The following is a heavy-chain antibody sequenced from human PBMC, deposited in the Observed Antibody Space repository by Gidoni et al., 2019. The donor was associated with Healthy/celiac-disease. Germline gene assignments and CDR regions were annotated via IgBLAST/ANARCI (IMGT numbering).Heavy chain of an antibody. D-gene: IGHD1-26*01. Sequence: EVQLVESGGGLVQPGGSLRLSCAASGFTFSSYAMSWVRQAPGKGLEWVSAFSGSGGSTYYADSVKGRLTISRDNSKNTLYLQMNSLRAEDTAVYYCAKDRGSIVGATTRHYFDYWGQGTLVTVSS. V-gene: IGHV3-23*04. CDR3: AKDRGSIVGATTRHYFDY. CDR2: FSGSGGST. CDR1: GFTFSSYA. J-gene: IGHJ4*02.